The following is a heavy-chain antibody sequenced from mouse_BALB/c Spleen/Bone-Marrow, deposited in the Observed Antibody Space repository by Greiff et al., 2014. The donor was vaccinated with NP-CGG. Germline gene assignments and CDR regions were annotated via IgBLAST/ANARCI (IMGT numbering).Heavy chain of an antibody. Sequence: VQLQQSGPELVKPGASVKMSCKASGYTFTDYYMKWVKQSHGESLEWIGDINPIDGDTFYNQKFKGKATLTVDKSSSTAYMQLDSLTSEDSAVYYCAMGVRLYWYFDVWGVGTTVTVSS. J-gene: IGHJ1*01. V-gene: IGHV1-26*01. CDR3: AMGVRLYWYFDV. CDR2: INPIDGDT. D-gene: IGHD2-14*01. CDR1: GYTFTDYY.